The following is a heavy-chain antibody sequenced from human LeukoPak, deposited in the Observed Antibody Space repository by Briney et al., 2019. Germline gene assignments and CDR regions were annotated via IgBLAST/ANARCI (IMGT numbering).Heavy chain of an antibody. CDR3: ARVGSYYYDSSGYYYYYGMDV. CDR2: IKPSGIVT. J-gene: IGHJ6*02. D-gene: IGHD3-22*01. V-gene: IGHV1-46*01. CDR1: VYTLTSDY. Sequence: ASLKVSCEASVYTLTSDYMHWGRHAPVQGVVWVGIIKPSGIVTNYAQKFQGRATMTRDTSTSSVYLELSSLRSEDTAVYYCARVGSYYYDSSGYYYYYGMDVWGQGTTVTVSS.